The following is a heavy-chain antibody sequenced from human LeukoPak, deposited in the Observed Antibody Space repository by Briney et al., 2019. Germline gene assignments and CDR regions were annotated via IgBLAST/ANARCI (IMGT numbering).Heavy chain of an antibody. D-gene: IGHD5-18*01. V-gene: IGHV4-39*01. CDR1: GCSLRRSSYY. J-gene: IGHJ4*02. CDR3: ARLTAMVEYYFDY. Sequence: PSETLSLTCTVSGCSLRRSSYYWGWIPQPPGKGLEWFGSTYYSGSTYYNPSLKSRVTKSVDTSKNEFSLKLSAVTAADTAVYYCARLTAMVEYYFDYWGQGTLVTVSS. CDR2: TYYSGST.